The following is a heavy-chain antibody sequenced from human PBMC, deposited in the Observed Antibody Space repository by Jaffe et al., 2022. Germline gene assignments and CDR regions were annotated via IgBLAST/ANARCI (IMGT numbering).Heavy chain of an antibody. CDR3: ARSDQGGYSSSWYGGGFDY. CDR2: INAGNGNT. CDR1: GYTFTSYA. J-gene: IGHJ4*02. V-gene: IGHV1-3*01. Sequence: QVQLVQSGAEVKKPGASVKVSCKASGYTFTSYAMHWVRQAPGQRLEWMGWINAGNGNTKYSQKFQGRVTITRDTSASTAYMELSSLRSEDTAVYYCARSDQGGYSSSWYGGGFDYWGQGTLVTVSS. D-gene: IGHD6-13*01.